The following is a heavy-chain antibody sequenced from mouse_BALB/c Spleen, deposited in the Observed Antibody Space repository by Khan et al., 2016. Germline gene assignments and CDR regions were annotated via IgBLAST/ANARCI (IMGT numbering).Heavy chain of an antibody. CDR3: ARWYGNYGGDY. V-gene: IGHV9-4*02. J-gene: IGHJ4*01. D-gene: IGHD2-10*02. CDR2: INTHSGVP. CDR1: GYTFTTAG. Sequence: QIQLVQSGPELMKPGETVRISCKASGYTFTTAGMQWVQKMPGKGLKWIGWINTHSGVPKYAEDFKGRFAFSLETSASTAYLQISNLKNEDTATYFCARWYGNYGGDYWGQGTSVTVSS.